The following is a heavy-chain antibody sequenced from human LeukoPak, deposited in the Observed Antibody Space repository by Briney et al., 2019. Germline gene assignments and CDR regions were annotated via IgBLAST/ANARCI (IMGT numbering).Heavy chain of an antibody. CDR3: ASDDAYYDYVWRSYSFDY. CDR1: GFTFSSYA. Sequence: ARSLRLSCSASGFTFSSYAMHWGRHAPRKGLELVGVISYDGSNKYYADSVKGRFTISRENSKNTLYLQMKSLRAEDTAVYYCASDDAYYDYVWRSYSFDYWGQGTMVTVSS. J-gene: IGHJ4*02. D-gene: IGHD3-16*01. CDR2: ISYDGSNK. V-gene: IGHV3-30*04.